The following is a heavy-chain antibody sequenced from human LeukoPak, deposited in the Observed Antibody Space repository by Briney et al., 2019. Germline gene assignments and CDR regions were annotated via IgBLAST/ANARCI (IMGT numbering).Heavy chain of an antibody. Sequence: GASVKVSCKASGYTFTSYGISWVRQAPGQGLEWMGWISAYNGNTNYAQKLQGRVTMTTDTSTSTAYMELRSLRSDDTAMYYCARSAYQLLYYYYMDVWGKGTTVTVSS. CDR1: GYTFTSYG. CDR3: ARSAYQLLYYYYMDV. J-gene: IGHJ6*03. V-gene: IGHV1-18*01. D-gene: IGHD2-2*01. CDR2: ISAYNGNT.